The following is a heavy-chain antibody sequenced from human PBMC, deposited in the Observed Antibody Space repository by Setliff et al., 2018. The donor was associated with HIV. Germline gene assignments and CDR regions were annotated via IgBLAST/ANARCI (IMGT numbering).Heavy chain of an antibody. D-gene: IGHD2-15*01. V-gene: IGHV4-39*01. CDR3: ARGGLGVVGAIDY. CDR2: ISYTGIT. Sequence: PSETLSLTCTVSGGSISRGSYSWGWIRQPPGKGLEWIGSISYTGITNYNPSLKSRVTISVDTSQNQFSLNLSSVTAADTAVYYCARGGLGVVGAIDYWSQGTLVTVSS. J-gene: IGHJ4*02. CDR1: GGSISRGSYS.